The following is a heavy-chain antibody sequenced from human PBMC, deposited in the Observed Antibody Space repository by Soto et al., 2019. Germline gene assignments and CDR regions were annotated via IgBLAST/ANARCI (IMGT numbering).Heavy chain of an antibody. V-gene: IGHV4-34*01. CDR3: ARPPSRWLRDYYFDY. D-gene: IGHD5-12*01. Sequence: PSETLSLTCAVYGGSFSGYYWTWIRQTPGKGLEWIGEINHGGSTNYNPSLLGRATISQDTSKNQFSLKLSSVTASDTAVYYCARPPSRWLRDYYFDYWGRGTLVTVSS. CDR2: INHGGST. J-gene: IGHJ4*02. CDR1: GGSFSGYY.